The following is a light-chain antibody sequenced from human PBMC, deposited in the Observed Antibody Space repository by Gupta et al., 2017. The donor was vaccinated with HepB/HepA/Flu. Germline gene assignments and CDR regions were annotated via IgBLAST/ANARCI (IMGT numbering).Light chain of an antibody. J-gene: IGKJ4*01. CDR2: AAS. V-gene: IGKV3-11*01. CDR3: QQLSTWPPLT. CDR1: QSVSSS. Sequence: EIVLTQSPATLSLSPGERATLSCRASQSVSSSLAWYQQKPGQAPRLLIYAASNRATGIPARFSGSGSGTDFTLTMSSLEPEDFAVYYCQQLSTWPPLTFGGGTKLKIK.